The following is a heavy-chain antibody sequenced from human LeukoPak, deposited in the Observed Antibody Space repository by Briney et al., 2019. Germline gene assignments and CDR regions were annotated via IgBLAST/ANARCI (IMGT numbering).Heavy chain of an antibody. CDR3: AKATRQLVRKLYFDY. CDR2: ISGSGGST. D-gene: IGHD6-13*01. Sequence: GGSLRLSCAASGFTFSSYAMSWVRQAPGKGLEWVSAISGSGGSTYYADSVKGRFTISRDNSKNTLYLQMNSLRAEDTAVYYCAKATRQLVRKLYFDYWGQGTLVTVSS. V-gene: IGHV3-23*01. J-gene: IGHJ4*02. CDR1: GFTFSSYA.